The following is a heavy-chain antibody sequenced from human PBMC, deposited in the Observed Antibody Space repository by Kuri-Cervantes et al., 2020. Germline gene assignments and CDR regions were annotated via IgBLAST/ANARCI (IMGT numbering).Heavy chain of an antibody. CDR1: GFTFSGCA. V-gene: IGHV3-23*01. J-gene: IGHJ3*02. CDR2: ISDSGGST. D-gene: IGHD3-22*01. Sequence: GESLKISCAASGFTFSGCAMSWVRQAPGKGLEWVSAISDSGGSTYYADSVKGRFTISRDNSKNTLYLQMNSLRAEDTAVYYCAKIERITMIVGPGAFDIWGQGTMVTVSS. CDR3: AKIERITMIVGPGAFDI.